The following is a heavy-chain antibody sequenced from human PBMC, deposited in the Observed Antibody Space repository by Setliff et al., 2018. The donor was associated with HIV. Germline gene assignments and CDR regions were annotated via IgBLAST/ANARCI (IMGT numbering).Heavy chain of an antibody. J-gene: IGHJ3*01. CDR2: IIPILNVA. Sequence: SVKVSCKTPRGTFTTYAFSWVRQAPGQGLEWMGGIIPILNVAKYPQKFHGRVTITADKSTSTVYMELSSLRSEDTAMYYCARVLKGYSSSYEAFDVWGQGTKVTVSS. CDR1: RGTFTTYA. D-gene: IGHD6-13*01. V-gene: IGHV1-69*10. CDR3: ARVLKGYSSSYEAFDV.